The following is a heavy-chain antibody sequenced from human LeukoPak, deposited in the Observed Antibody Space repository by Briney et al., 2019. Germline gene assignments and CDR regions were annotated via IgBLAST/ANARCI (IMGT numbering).Heavy chain of an antibody. Sequence: PGGSLRLSCAASGFTVSSNYMSWVRQAPGKGLEWVPLIYSGGSTYYADSVKGRFTISRDNSKNTLYLQMNSLRAEDTAVYYCARETAAVWGSLDYWGQGTLVTVSS. D-gene: IGHD3-16*01. CDR2: IYSGGST. CDR3: ARETAAVWGSLDY. CDR1: GFTVSSNY. V-gene: IGHV3-66*01. J-gene: IGHJ4*02.